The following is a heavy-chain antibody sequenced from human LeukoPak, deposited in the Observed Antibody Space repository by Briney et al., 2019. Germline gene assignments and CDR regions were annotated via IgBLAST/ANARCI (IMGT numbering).Heavy chain of an antibody. CDR2: INHSGST. Sequence: NTSETLSLTCAVYGGSFSGYYWSWIRQPPGKGLEWIGEINHSGSTNYNPSLKSRVTISVDTSKNQFSLKLSSVTAADTAVYYCARHYVAGTILGWGQGTLVTVSS. D-gene: IGHD1-1*01. CDR3: ARHYVAGTILG. CDR1: GGSFSGYY. J-gene: IGHJ4*02. V-gene: IGHV4-34*01.